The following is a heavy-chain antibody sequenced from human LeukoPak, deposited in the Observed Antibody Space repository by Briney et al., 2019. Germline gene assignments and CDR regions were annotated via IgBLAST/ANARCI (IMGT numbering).Heavy chain of an antibody. CDR3: AGRRSSGWYAY. D-gene: IGHD6-19*01. V-gene: IGHV3-53*01. Sequence: PGGSLRLSCAASGFIFSNYGMNWVRQAPGKGLEWVSVIYDSGTTYYADSVKGRFLIFRDTSKNTVDLQMSSLRVEDTAVYYCAGRRSSGWYAYWGQGTLVTVSS. CDR2: IYDSGTT. J-gene: IGHJ4*02. CDR1: GFIFSNYG.